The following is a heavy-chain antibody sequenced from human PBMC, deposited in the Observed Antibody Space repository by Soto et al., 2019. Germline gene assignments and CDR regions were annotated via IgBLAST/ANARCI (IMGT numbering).Heavy chain of an antibody. CDR2: INAGNGNT. J-gene: IGHJ5*02. Sequence: GASVKVSCKASGCTFTSYAMHWVRQAPGQRLEWMGWINAGNGNTKYSQKFQGRVTITRDTSASTAYMELSSLRSEDTAVYYCARVFGGSGSYLNWFDPWGQGTLVTVSS. D-gene: IGHD1-26*01. CDR3: ARVFGGSGSYLNWFDP. CDR1: GCTFTSYA. V-gene: IGHV1-3*01.